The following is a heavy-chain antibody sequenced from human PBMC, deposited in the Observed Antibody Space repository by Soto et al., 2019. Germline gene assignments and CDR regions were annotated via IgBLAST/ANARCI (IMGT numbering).Heavy chain of an antibody. CDR1: GFTYSSYA. D-gene: IGHD6-19*01. Sequence: EVQLLESGGGLVQPGGSLRLSCAASGFTYSSYAMSWVRQAPGKGLEWVSGISDSGGSTHYADSVKGRFTISRDNSKNILYLQMNSLRVEDTALYYCGKELYNSAWQNARCWFDPWGQGTLVTVSS. V-gene: IGHV3-23*01. J-gene: IGHJ5*02. CDR3: GKELYNSAWQNARCWFDP. CDR2: ISDSGGST.